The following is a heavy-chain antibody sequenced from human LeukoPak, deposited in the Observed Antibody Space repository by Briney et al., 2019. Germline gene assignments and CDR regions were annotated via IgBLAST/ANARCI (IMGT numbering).Heavy chain of an antibody. Sequence: GGSLRLSCAASGFAVRSNYMSWVRQAPGKGVEWVAVISYDGSNKYYADSVKGRFTISRDNSKNTLYLQMNSLRAEDTAVYYCARVTGDVDTAMVEAFDIWGQGTMVTVSS. J-gene: IGHJ3*02. CDR2: ISYDGSNK. D-gene: IGHD5-18*01. CDR3: ARVTGDVDTAMVEAFDI. V-gene: IGHV3-30*04. CDR1: GFAVRSNY.